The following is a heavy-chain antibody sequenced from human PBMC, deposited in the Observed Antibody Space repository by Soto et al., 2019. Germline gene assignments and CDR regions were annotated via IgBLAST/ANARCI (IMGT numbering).Heavy chain of an antibody. CDR1: TFPFSTYW. CDR3: AGGNALDV. J-gene: IGHJ6*02. V-gene: IGHV3-7*01. CDR2: IHRDEIEK. Sequence: GGSLRLSCAASTFPFSTYWMTWVRQAPGKGLEWVANIHRDEIEKYYMDSVKGRFTISRDNAKNSLYLQMTSLRAEDTAVYYCAGGNALDVWGQGTTVT.